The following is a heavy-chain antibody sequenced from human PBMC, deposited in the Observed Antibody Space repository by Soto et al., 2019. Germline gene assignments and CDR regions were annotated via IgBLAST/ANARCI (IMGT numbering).Heavy chain of an antibody. CDR3: AGSIFYYGMDV. J-gene: IGHJ6*02. V-gene: IGHV5-51*01. CDR1: GYSFTNYW. Sequence: GESLKISCTASGYSFTNYWIGWVRQMPGKGPEWMGIIYPGDSDTRYSPSFQGQVTISADKSTSTAYLLWSSLEASDTAIYFCAGSIFYYGMDVWGQGTTVTVSS. CDR2: IYPGDSDT.